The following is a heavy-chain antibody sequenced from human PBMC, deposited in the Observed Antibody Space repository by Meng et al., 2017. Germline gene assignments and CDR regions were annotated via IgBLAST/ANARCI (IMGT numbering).Heavy chain of an antibody. CDR2: INPNSGGT. CDR1: GSTFTGYY. Sequence: VWVGDAGGEVKTAGAAVKVSCKASGSTFTGYYMHWVRRARGQGLEWMGRINPNSGGTNYAQKFQGRVTMTRDTSISTAYMELSRLRSDDTAVYYCYGDYSQGPNWGQGTLVTVSS. D-gene: IGHD4-17*01. V-gene: IGHV1-2*06. J-gene: IGHJ4*02. CDR3: YGDYSQGPN.